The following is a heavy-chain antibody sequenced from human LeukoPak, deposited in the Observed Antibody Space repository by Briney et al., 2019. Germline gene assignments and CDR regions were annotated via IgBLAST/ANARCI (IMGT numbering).Heavy chain of an antibody. J-gene: IGHJ4*02. CDR2: INPNSGGT. V-gene: IGHV1-2*02. D-gene: IGHD2-2*01. Sequence: GASVKVSCKASGYTFTGYYMHWVRQAPGQGLEWMGWINPNSGGTNYAQKFQGRVTMTRDTSISTAYMELSRLRSDDTAVYYCASSLDFVVVPAAISLDYWGQGTLVTVSS. CDR1: GYTFTGYY. CDR3: ASSLDFVVVPAAISLDY.